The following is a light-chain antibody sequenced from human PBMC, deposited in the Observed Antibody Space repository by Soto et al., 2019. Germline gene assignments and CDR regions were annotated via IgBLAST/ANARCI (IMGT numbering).Light chain of an antibody. CDR3: QQCYRTPGT. Sequence: QMTQSPSSLSASVGDSVPLTCRASQSMSSHFNWYQQKPGKAPKLLFYAASSLQSGVPTSVSGRGSGTDFTLTISTVQDEDFASYYCQQCYRTPGTFGQGTDVGIK. CDR1: QSMSSH. CDR2: AAS. J-gene: IGKJ1*01. V-gene: IGKV1-39*01.